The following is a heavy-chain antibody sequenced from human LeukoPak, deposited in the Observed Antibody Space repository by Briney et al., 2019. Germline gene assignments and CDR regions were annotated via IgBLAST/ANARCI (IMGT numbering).Heavy chain of an antibody. V-gene: IGHV3-30*04. Sequence: PGGSLRLSCVASGFTFSTYTMVWVRQAPGKGPEWVAVTSYDETNKYYAASVKGRFTISRDNSKNTLFLQMDSLRVDDTAVYYCARDWGIDTWGQGTLVTVSS. J-gene: IGHJ5*02. CDR3: ARDWGIDT. CDR1: GFTFSTYT. D-gene: IGHD7-27*01. CDR2: TSYDETNK.